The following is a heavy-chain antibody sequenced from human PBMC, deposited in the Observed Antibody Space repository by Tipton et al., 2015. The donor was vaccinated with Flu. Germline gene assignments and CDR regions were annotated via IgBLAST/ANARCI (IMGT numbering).Heavy chain of an antibody. CDR3: ARRALVKDLAHYKWFDP. Sequence: GLVKPSETLSLTCTVSGGSISSSSYYWGWVRQPPGKGLEWIGAIYSSGGTYYSPSLKSRVTISVDASKNEFSLKVNSVTAADTAVYYCARRALVKDLAHYKWFDPWGQGTLVTVSS. V-gene: IGHV4-39*01. CDR2: IYSSGGT. CDR1: GGSISSSSYY. J-gene: IGHJ5*02. D-gene: IGHD6-6*01.